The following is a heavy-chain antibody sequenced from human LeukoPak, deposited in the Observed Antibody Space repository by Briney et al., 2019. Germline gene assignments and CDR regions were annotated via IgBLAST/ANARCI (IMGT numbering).Heavy chain of an antibody. CDR1: GFTFDDYG. V-gene: IGHV3-20*04. CDR3: ARDAEPYYDSSGYFSTTTYFDY. Sequence: GSLRLSCAASGFTFDDYGMCCVRQAPGKWLDSVSGINWNGGSTGYADSVKGRFTISRDNAKNSLYLQMNSLRAEDTALYYCARDAEPYYDSSGYFSTTTYFDYWGQGTLVTVSS. CDR2: INWNGGST. J-gene: IGHJ4*02. D-gene: IGHD3-22*01.